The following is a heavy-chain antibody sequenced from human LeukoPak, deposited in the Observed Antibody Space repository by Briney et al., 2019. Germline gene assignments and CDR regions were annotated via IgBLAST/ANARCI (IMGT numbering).Heavy chain of an antibody. Sequence: EASVKVSCKASGYTFIAYYMYWVRQAPGQGLGCMGRINPNSGGTNYAQKFQGRVTMTRDTSISTAYMELSRLRSDDTAVYYCATSSEGGYSYGSDVDYWGQGTLVTVSS. CDR3: ATSSEGGYSYGSDVDY. CDR2: INPNSGGT. CDR1: GYTFIAYY. D-gene: IGHD5-18*01. J-gene: IGHJ4*02. V-gene: IGHV1-2*06.